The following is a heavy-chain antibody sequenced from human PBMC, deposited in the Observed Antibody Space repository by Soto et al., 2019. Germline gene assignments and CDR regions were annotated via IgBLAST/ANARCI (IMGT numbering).Heavy chain of an antibody. V-gene: IGHV5-51*01. D-gene: IGHD3-10*01. J-gene: IGHJ4*02. CDR3: ARRITMVRAAVGIYFDY. CDR2: IYPGDSDT. CDR1: GYSFTSYW. Sequence: GESLKISCKGSGYSFTSYWIGWVRQMPGKGLEWMGIIYPGDSDTRYSPSFQGQVTISADKSISTAYLQWSSLKASDTAMYYCARRITMVRAAVGIYFDYWGQGTLVTVSS.